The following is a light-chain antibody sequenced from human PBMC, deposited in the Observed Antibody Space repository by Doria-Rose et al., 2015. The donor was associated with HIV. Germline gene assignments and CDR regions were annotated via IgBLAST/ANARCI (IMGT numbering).Light chain of an antibody. Sequence: QSALIQPASVSGSPGQSITISCTGTSSDVGGFGYVSWYQQHPGKAPKLMIYDVSNRPSGVSNRFSGSKSGDTASLIISGLQAEDEADYYCNSYTTSSTHNYVFGTGTKVTVL. CDR3: NSYTTSSTHNYV. V-gene: IGLV2-14*03. CDR2: DVS. J-gene: IGLJ1*01. CDR1: SSDVGGFGY.